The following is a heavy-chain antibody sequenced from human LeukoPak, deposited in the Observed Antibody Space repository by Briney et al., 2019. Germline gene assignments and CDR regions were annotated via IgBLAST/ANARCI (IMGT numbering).Heavy chain of an antibody. Sequence: SETLSLTCAVYGGSFSGYYRSWIRQPPGKGLEWIGEINHSGSTNYNPSLKSRVTISVDTSKNQFSLKLSSVTAADTAVYYRARGHITMIVVAPGSFDYWGQGTLVTVSS. CDR2: INHSGST. J-gene: IGHJ4*02. D-gene: IGHD3-22*01. V-gene: IGHV4-34*01. CDR1: GGSFSGYY. CDR3: ARGHITMIVVAPGSFDY.